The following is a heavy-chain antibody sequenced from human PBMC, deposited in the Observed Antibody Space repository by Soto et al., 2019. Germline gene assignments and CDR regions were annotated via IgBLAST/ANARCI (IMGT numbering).Heavy chain of an antibody. CDR1: GGSMSPYY. D-gene: IGHD2-2*01. CDR3: ATEVRREVPAAMRFQESNWFDP. V-gene: IGHV4-59*01. J-gene: IGHJ5*02. Sequence: AETLSLSCTVSGGSMSPYYWSWIRQSPERGLEWIGYVFYSGGTNYNPSLKSRVTISVDTSKNQFSLKLSSVTAADTAVYYCATEVRREVPAAMRFQESNWFDPWGQGTLVTVSS. CDR2: VFYSGGT.